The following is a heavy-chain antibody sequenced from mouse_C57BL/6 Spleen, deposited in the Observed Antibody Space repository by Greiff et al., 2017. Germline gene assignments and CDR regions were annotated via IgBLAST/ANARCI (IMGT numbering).Heavy chain of an antibody. Sequence: QVQLQQPGAELVMPGASVKLSCKASGYTFTSYWMHWVKQRPGQGLEWIGEIDPSDSYTNYNQKFKGKSTLTVDTSSSTAYMQLSSLTSEDAAVYYSARRPYYGNPHYFGYWGKGATLTV. D-gene: IGHD2-10*01. CDR1: GYTFTSYW. CDR2: IDPSDSYT. V-gene: IGHV1-69*01. CDR3: ARRPYYGNPHYFGY. J-gene: IGHJ2*01.